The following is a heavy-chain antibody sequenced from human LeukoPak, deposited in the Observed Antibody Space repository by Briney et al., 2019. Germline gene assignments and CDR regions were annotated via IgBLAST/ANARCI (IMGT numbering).Heavy chain of an antibody. J-gene: IGHJ4*02. D-gene: IGHD6-19*01. V-gene: IGHV4-34*01. Sequence: SETLSLTCAVYGGSFSGYYWSWIRQPPGKGLEWIGEINHSGSTNYNPSLKSRVTISVDTSKNQFSLKLSSVTAADTAVYYRARGSGWYDWGQGTLVTVSS. CDR1: GGSFSGYY. CDR2: INHSGST. CDR3: ARGSGWYD.